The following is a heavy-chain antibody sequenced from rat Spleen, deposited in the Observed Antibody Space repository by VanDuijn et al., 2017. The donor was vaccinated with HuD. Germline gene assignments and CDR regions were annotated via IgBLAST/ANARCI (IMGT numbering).Heavy chain of an antibody. CDR1: GFTFSDCY. J-gene: IGHJ2*01. CDR2: ISSDGSST. Sequence: EVQLVESDGGLVQPGRSLKLSCATSGFTFSDCYMAWVHQAPTKGLEWVATISSDGSSTYYRDSVKGRFTVSRNNAKSTLYLQMDSLRSEDTATYYCARRTDWYFDYWGQGVMVTVSS. D-gene: IGHD1-6*01. V-gene: IGHV5-29*01. CDR3: ARRTDWYFDY.